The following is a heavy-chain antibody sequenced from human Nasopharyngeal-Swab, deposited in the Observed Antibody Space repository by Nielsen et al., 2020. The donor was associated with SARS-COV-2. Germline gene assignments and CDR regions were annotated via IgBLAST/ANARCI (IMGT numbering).Heavy chain of an antibody. J-gene: IGHJ4*02. D-gene: IGHD3-22*01. Sequence: WIRQPPGKGLEWIGFIYYSGSTYYNPSLNSQMTILIDTSKNEFSLTLRSVTAADTAVYYCARAYRGITMIVGVFEYFDYWGQGTLVTVSS. CDR3: ARAYRGITMIVGVFEYFDY. V-gene: IGHV4-30-4*01. CDR2: IYYSGST.